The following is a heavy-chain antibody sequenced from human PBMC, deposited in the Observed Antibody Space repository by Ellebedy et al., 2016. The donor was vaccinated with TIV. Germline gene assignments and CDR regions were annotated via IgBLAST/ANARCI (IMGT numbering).Heavy chain of an antibody. Sequence: MPSETLSLTCIVSAGSITGSSYYLGWIRQPPGKGLDWIGVIYYTVSTYYNPSLKSRFTISVDTSKNQFFLNLNSVTAAETAVDYCARHEGRLRHLDHWGQGTLVTVSS. CDR2: IYYTVST. J-gene: IGHJ4*02. V-gene: IGHV4-39*01. CDR3: ARHEGRLRHLDH. CDR1: AGSITGSSYY. D-gene: IGHD3-16*01.